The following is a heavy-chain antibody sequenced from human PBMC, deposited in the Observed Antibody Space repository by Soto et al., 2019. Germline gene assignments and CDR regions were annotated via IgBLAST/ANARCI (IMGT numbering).Heavy chain of an antibody. CDR2: INAGNGNT. J-gene: IGHJ4*02. Sequence: ASVKVSCKASGYTFTSYAMHWVRQAPGQRLEWMGWINAGNGNTKYSQKFQGRVTITRDTSASTAYMELSSLRSEDTAVYYCARYDSLVVPAAILYYWGQGTLVTVSS. V-gene: IGHV1-3*01. D-gene: IGHD2-2*02. CDR3: ARYDSLVVPAAILYY. CDR1: GYTFTSYA.